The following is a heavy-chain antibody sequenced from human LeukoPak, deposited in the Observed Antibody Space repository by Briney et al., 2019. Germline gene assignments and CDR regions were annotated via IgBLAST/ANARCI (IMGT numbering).Heavy chain of an antibody. D-gene: IGHD3-10*01. Sequence: GRSLRLSCAASGFTFSSYAMHWVRQAPGKGLEWVAVISYDGSNKYYADSVKGRFTISRDNSKNTLYLQMNSLRAEDTAVYYCARVKEYMVRGVIDLWGQGTLVTVSS. J-gene: IGHJ5*02. CDR1: GFTFSSYA. CDR3: ARVKEYMVRGVIDL. V-gene: IGHV3-30-3*01. CDR2: ISYDGSNK.